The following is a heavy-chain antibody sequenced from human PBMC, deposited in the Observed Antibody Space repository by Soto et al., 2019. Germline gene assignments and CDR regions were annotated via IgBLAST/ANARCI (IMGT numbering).Heavy chain of an antibody. CDR2: ISGRGSST. CDR3: AKVSHYFGSGSVDY. J-gene: IGHJ4*02. D-gene: IGHD3-10*01. CDR1: GFTFSSSA. V-gene: IGHV3-23*01. Sequence: EVQLLESGGGLTQPGGSLRLSCAASGFTFSSSAMNWVRQAPGKGLVWLASISGRGSSTFYADSVKGPFTISRDNSNNTLYLQMNSMRAEDTAVYYCAKVSHYFGSGSVDYWGQGTLVTVSS.